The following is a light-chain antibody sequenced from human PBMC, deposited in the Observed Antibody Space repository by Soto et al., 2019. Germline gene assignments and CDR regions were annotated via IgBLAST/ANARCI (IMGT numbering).Light chain of an antibody. Sequence: QSVLTQPASVSASPGQSITISCSGTSSDLGGYSYVSWYQQHPGKSPKLMIYEVSNRPSWAFNRLSRFKSGTTVYFTISGLQPEYEADYYCTSYTSRSPLYVFGTGRKVTVL. CDR3: TSYTSRSPLYV. CDR1: SSDLGGYSY. CDR2: EVS. J-gene: IGLJ1*01. V-gene: IGLV2-14*01.